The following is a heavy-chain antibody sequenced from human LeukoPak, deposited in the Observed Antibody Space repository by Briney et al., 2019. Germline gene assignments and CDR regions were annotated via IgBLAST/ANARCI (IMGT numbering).Heavy chain of an antibody. V-gene: IGHV3-21*01. J-gene: IGHJ6*03. CDR3: ARDPWQWELLQPEPDYMDV. D-gene: IGHD1-26*01. CDR1: GFTFSSYS. Sequence: GGSLRLSCAASGFTFSSYSMNWVRQAPGKGLEWVSSISSSSSYIYYADSVKGRFTISRDNAKNSLYLQMNSLRAEDTAVYYCARDPWQWELLQPEPDYMDVWGKGTTVTVSS. CDR2: ISSSSSYI.